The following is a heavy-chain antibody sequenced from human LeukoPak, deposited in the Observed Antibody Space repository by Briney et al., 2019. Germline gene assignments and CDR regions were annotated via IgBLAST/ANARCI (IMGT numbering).Heavy chain of an antibody. CDR2: TYYRCKWYN. CDR1: ADSVSSNSAA. V-gene: IGHV6-1*01. J-gene: IGHJ6*03. CDR3: ARDLVLAAADDYYYYYMDV. Sequence: SQTLSLTCAISADSVSSNSAAWNWIRQSPSRGLEWLGRTYYRCKWYNDYAVSVKSRITINPDTSKNQFSLQLNSVTPEDTAVYYCARDLVLAAADDYYYYYMDVWGKGTTVTISS. D-gene: IGHD6-13*01.